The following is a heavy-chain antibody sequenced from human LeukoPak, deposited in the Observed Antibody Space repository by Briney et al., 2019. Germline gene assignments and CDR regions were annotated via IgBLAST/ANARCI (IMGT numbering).Heavy chain of an antibody. Sequence: GGSLRLSCAASGFTISSNYMSWVRQAPGKGLEWVSVIYSGGSTYYADSVKGRFTISRDNSKNTLYLQMNSLRAEDTAVYYCARVQSRWFGELLGYYFDYWGQGTLVTVSS. CDR1: GFTISSNY. CDR2: IYSGGST. D-gene: IGHD3-10*01. CDR3: ARVQSRWFGELLGYYFDY. J-gene: IGHJ4*02. V-gene: IGHV3-53*01.